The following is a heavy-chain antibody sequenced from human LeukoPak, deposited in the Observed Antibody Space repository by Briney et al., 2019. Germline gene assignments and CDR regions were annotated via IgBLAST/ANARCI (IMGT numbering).Heavy chain of an antibody. CDR1: GGSISSSSYY. D-gene: IGHD3-22*01. CDR3: ARLYYDSSGYYQVCYFDY. Sequence: PSETLSLTCTVSGGSISSSSYYWGWIRQPPGKGLKWIGSIYYSGSTYYNPSLKSRVTISVDTSKNQFSLNLSSVTAADTAVYYCARLYYDSSGYYQVCYFDYWGQGTLVTVSS. CDR2: IYYSGST. V-gene: IGHV4-39*01. J-gene: IGHJ4*02.